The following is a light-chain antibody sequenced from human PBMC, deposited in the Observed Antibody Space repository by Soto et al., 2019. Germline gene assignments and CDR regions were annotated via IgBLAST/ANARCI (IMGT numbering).Light chain of an antibody. CDR3: QHYVSPPIT. V-gene: IGKV3-20*01. J-gene: IGKJ5*01. Sequence: EIVLTQSPGTLSLYPGERATLSCRAGQSVTSTYLAWYQQKPGQAPRLLVYGASSRATGVSDRFSGSGSGTDFTLTISRLEPEDFAVYYCQHYVSPPITFGQGTRLEI. CDR1: QSVTSTY. CDR2: GAS.